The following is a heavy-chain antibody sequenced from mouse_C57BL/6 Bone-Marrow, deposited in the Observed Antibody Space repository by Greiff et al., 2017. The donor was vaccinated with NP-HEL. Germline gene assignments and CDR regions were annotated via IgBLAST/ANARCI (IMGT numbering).Heavy chain of an antibody. CDR1: GYNFTSYW. CDR3: ARSNYDYDVGDYAMDY. J-gene: IGHJ4*01. Sequence: VQLQQPGAELVKPGASVKLSCKASGYNFTSYWMHWVKQRPGRGLEWIGRIDPNSGGTKYNEKLKSKATLTVDKPSSTAYMQLSSLTSEDSAVYYCARSNYDYDVGDYAMDYWGQGTSVTVSS. V-gene: IGHV1-72*01. CDR2: IDPNSGGT. D-gene: IGHD2-4*01.